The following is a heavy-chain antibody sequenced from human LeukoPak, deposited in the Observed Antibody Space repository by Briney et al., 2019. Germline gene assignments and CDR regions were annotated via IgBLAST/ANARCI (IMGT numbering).Heavy chain of an antibody. D-gene: IGHD2-21*02. V-gene: IGHV4-59*11. J-gene: IGHJ5*02. CDR3: AREMVVTAGNPYNWFDP. CDR1: GGSITSHY. Sequence: SETLSLTCTVSGGSITSHYWSWIRQPPGKGLEWIGYVYYSGTTNYNPSLKSRVTISVDTSKNQFSLKLSSVTAADTAVYYCAREMVVTAGNPYNWFDPWGQGTLVTVSS. CDR2: VYYSGTT.